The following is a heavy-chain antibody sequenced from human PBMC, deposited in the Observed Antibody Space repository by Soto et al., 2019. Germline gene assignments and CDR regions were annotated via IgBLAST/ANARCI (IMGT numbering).Heavy chain of an antibody. D-gene: IGHD3-3*01. J-gene: IGHJ4*02. V-gene: IGHV1-2*04. Sequence: PSVLVSCKASGYKFTGHYVHWVRQAPGQGLEWMGCINPNSGATNYAQNFQDWVIMTRDTSISTVYMELSRLRSDDTAIYYCARENIFGVVREYYFDYWGQGTLVTVSS. CDR2: INPNSGAT. CDR1: GYKFTGHY. CDR3: ARENIFGVVREYYFDY.